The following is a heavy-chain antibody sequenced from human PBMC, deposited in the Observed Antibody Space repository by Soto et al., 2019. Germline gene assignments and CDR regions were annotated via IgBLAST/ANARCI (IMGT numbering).Heavy chain of an antibody. V-gene: IGHV1-18*01. CDR1: GYTFPNYG. J-gene: IGHJ3*02. D-gene: IGHD6-13*01. CDR3: ARALLYSSRSTVRFDI. CDR2: INSYNGHT. Sequence: QVQLVQSGTEVKKPGASVKVCCKASGYTFPNYGISWGRQDPGQGREWLAWINSYNGHTNYAQKVRGRVTLTTDTSTSTAYMELRSLSSDDTAVYYCARALLYSSRSTVRFDIWGQGTMVTVSS.